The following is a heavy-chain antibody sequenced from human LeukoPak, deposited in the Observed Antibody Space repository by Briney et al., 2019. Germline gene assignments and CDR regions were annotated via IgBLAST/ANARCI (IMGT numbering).Heavy chain of an antibody. D-gene: IGHD6-13*01. V-gene: IGHV3-53*04. CDR2: IYSGGST. J-gene: IGHJ3*02. CDR1: GFTVSSNY. Sequence: PGGSPRLSCAASGFTVSSNYMSWVRQAPGKGLEWVSVIYSGGSTYYADSVKGRFTISRHNSKNTLYLQMNSLRAEDTAVYYCARVAAGSAFDIWGQGTMVTVSS. CDR3: ARVAAGSAFDI.